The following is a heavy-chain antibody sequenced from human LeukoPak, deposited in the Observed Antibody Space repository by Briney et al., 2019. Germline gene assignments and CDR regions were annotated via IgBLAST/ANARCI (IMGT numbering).Heavy chain of an antibody. CDR3: ASLSYDILTGYYPDY. V-gene: IGHV4-39*01. J-gene: IGHJ4*01. CDR2: IYYSGST. CDR1: GVSISSSSYY. D-gene: IGHD3-9*01. Sequence: SETLSLTCTVSGVSISSSSYYWGWIRQPPGKGLEWIGSIYYSGSTYYNPSPKSRVTISVDMSKNQFSLKLTSVTAADTAVYYCASLSYDILTGYYPDYWGHGILVTVSS.